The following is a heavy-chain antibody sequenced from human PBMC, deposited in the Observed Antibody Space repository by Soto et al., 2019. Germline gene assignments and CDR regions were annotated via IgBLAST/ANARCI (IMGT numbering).Heavy chain of an antibody. CDR3: ARDTKKLGYCSSTSCYMPYGMDV. J-gene: IGHJ6*02. D-gene: IGHD2-2*02. CDR2: IYYSGST. V-gene: IGHV4-59*01. CDR1: GGSISSYY. Sequence: SETLSLTCTVSGGSISSYYWSWIRQPPGKGLEWIGYIYYSGSTNYNPSLKSRVTISVDTSKNQFSLKLSSVTAADTAVYYCARDTKKLGYCSSTSCYMPYGMDVWGQGTTDTVS.